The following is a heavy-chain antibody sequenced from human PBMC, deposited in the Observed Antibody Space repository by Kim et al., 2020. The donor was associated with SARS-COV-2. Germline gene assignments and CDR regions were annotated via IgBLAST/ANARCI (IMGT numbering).Heavy chain of an antibody. CDR3: AREGVGGFGY. J-gene: IGHJ4*02. Sequence: KDTDFGDSLKARFTITRDNAGNSLYMQMDSLRAEDTAVYYCAREGVGGFGYWGQGTLVTVSS. V-gene: IGHV3-7*03. CDR2: KDT. D-gene: IGHD3-16*01.